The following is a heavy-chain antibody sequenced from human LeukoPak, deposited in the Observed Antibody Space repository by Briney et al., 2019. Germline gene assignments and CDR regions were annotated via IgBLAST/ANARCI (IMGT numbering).Heavy chain of an antibody. V-gene: IGHV4-59*01. CDR3: ARSGGGYSYGIDY. Sequence: MTSETLSLTCTVSGCSISSYYWSWIPQPPGKGLEWTGNIYYSGSTNSNPSLKSRVTISGDTSKNQFSLKLSSVTAADTAVYYCARSGGGYSYGIDYWGQGTLVTVSS. CDR1: GCSISSYY. CDR2: IYYSGST. D-gene: IGHD5-18*01. J-gene: IGHJ4*02.